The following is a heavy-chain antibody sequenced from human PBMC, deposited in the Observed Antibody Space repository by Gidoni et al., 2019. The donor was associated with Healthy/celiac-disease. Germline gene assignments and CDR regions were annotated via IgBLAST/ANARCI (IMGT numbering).Heavy chain of an antibody. CDR3: ARGKIVVVVAATAQGADGMDV. D-gene: IGHD2-15*01. Sequence: QVQLQQRGAGLLKPSETLSLTCAGYGGSFGGYYWSWIRQPPGKGLEWIGEINHSGSTNYNPSLKSRVTISVDTSKNQFSLKLSSVTAADTAVYYCARGKIVVVVAATAQGADGMDVWGQGTTVTVSS. CDR2: INHSGST. CDR1: GGSFGGYY. V-gene: IGHV4-34*01. J-gene: IGHJ6*02.